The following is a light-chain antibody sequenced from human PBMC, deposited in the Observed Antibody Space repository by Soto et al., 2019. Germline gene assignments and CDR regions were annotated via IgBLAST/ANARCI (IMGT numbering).Light chain of an antibody. Sequence: ETVMTQSPATLSVSPGDRATLSCRASQSVSSNLAWYQQKPGQPPRLLIYDISTRATGIPTRFSGSGSGTEFTLTISSLQSEDFAVYYCQQYGSSPQTFGQGTKVDIK. V-gene: IGKV3D-15*01. J-gene: IGKJ1*01. CDR2: DIS. CDR3: QQYGSSPQT. CDR1: QSVSSN.